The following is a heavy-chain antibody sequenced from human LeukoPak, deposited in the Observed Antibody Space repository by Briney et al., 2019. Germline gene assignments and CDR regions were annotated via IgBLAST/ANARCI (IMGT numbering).Heavy chain of an antibody. CDR1: GRTIGLYG. D-gene: IGHD3-10*01. Sequence: GRSLRLSCEASGRTIGLYGMFWVRQAPGKGLEWVAAIWSDGSNKYYADSVKGRFTISRDNSRNTALLQMDSLSAEDTAVYYCAREKYEGSGSHYFALDVWGQGTMVIVSS. CDR2: IWSDGSNK. V-gene: IGHV3-33*07. J-gene: IGHJ6*02. CDR3: AREKYEGSGSHYFALDV.